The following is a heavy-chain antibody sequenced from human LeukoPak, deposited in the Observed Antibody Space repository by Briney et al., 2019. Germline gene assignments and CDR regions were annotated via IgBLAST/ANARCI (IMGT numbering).Heavy chain of an antibody. CDR2: VRATVVGPP. V-gene: IGHV3-15*01. D-gene: IGHD6-6*01. CDR3: VWSSTWDKRFYLDQ. Sequence: PGGSLRLSCAASGFTFKLAWMSWVRQAPGKGLEWVARVRATVVGPPEYAAPVKGRFTISRDDSEDMVYLQMSSLRADDTGVYYCVWSSTWDKRFYLDQWGQGTLVTVSS. J-gene: IGHJ4*02. CDR1: GFTFKLAW.